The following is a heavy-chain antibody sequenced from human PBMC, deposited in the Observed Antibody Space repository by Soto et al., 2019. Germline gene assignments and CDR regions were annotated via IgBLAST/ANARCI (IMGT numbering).Heavy chain of an antibody. D-gene: IGHD3-16*01. Sequence: GGSLRLSCAASGFTFSDYYMSWIRQAPGKGLEWVSYISSSGSTIYYADSVKGRFTISRDNAKNSLYLQMDRLRVDDTAVYYCAKIKGAITFLHFDTWGQGTLVTVSS. J-gene: IGHJ4*02. CDR2: ISSSGSTI. V-gene: IGHV3-11*01. CDR3: AKIKGAITFLHFDT. CDR1: GFTFSDYY.